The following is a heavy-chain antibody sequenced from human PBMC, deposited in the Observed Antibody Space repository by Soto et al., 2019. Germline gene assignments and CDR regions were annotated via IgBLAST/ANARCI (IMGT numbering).Heavy chain of an antibody. CDR1: GYSFTSYW. Sequence: GESLKISCKGSGYSFTSYWIGWVRQMPGKGLEWMGIIYPGDSDTRYSPSFQGQVTISADKSISTAYLQWSSLKASDTAMYYCARHLGPPDIVEYYYYMDVWGKGTTVTVSS. D-gene: IGHD2-15*01. V-gene: IGHV5-51*01. CDR2: IYPGDSDT. CDR3: ARHLGPPDIVEYYYYMDV. J-gene: IGHJ6*03.